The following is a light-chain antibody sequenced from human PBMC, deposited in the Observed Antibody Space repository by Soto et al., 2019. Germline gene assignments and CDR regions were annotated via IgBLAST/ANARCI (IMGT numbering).Light chain of an antibody. V-gene: IGKV3-20*01. CDR2: GAS. CDR3: QQYVISVT. Sequence: EIVLTQSPGTLSLSPGERATLSCRASQSVSNNYLAWYQQKPGQAPRLLIYGASNRATGIPDRFSGSGSGTDFTLTISRLEPEDFAMYYCQQYVISVTFGQGTRLEIK. CDR1: QSVSNNY. J-gene: IGKJ5*01.